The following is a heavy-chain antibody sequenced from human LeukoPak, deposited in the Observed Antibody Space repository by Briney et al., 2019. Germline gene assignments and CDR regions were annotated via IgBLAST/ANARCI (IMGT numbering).Heavy chain of an antibody. J-gene: IGHJ4*02. CDR3: ARMGMVRGALYY. D-gene: IGHD3-10*01. Sequence: PGGSLRLSCAASGFTFSSYEMNWVRQAPGKGLEWVSCISSSGSTIYYADSVKGRFTISRDNAKNSLYLQMNSLRAEDTAVYYCARMGMVRGALYYWGQGTLVTVSS. CDR2: ISSSGSTI. CDR1: GFTFSSYE. V-gene: IGHV3-48*03.